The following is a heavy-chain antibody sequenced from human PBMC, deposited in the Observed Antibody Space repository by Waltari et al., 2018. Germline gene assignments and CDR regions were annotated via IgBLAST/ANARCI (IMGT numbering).Heavy chain of an antibody. J-gene: IGHJ4*02. CDR3: ARGMGATTDFDY. Sequence: QVQLQESGPGLVKPSETLSLTCAASGYSISSGYYWGWIRQPPGMGLGWIGSIYHSGRTNYNPSPRGQVTISVDTSKNQFSLKLSSVTAADTAVYYGARGMGATTDFDYWGQGTLVTVSS. V-gene: IGHV4-38-2*01. D-gene: IGHD1-26*01. CDR1: GYSISSGYY. CDR2: IYHSGRT.